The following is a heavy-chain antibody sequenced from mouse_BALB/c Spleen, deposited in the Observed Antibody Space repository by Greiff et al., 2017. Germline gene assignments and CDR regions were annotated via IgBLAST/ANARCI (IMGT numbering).Heavy chain of an antibody. Sequence: VMLVESGAELVRPGSSVKISCKASGYAFSSYWMNWVKQRPGQGLEWIGQIYPGDGDTNYNGKFKGKATLTADKSSSTAYMQLSSLTSEDSAVYFCARVGSSLYYFDYWGQGTTLTVSA. CDR1: GYAFSSYW. J-gene: IGHJ2*01. CDR3: ARVGSSLYYFDY. V-gene: IGHV1-80*01. D-gene: IGHD1-1*01. CDR2: IYPGDGDT.